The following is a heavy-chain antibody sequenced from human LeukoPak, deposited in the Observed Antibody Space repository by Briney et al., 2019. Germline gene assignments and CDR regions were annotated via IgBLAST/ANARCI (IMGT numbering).Heavy chain of an antibody. CDR2: IHWNGGRT. CDR1: GFTFDNYG. V-gene: IGHV3-20*04. CDR3: ARDLSGVTGYTYGRGIDY. Sequence: PGGSLRLSCAASGFTFDNYGINWVRQAPGKGLEWVSRIHWNGGRTGYADSVKGRFTISRDNAKTSLYLQMNSLRAEDTAVYYCARDLSGVTGYTYGRGIDYWGQGTLVTVSS. J-gene: IGHJ4*02. D-gene: IGHD5-18*01.